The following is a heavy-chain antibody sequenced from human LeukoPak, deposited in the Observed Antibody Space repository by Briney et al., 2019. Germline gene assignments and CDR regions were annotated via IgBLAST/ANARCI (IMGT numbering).Heavy chain of an antibody. J-gene: IGHJ2*01. D-gene: IGHD4-17*01. V-gene: IGHV3-21*06. CDR2: ISSSSSYI. Sequence: GGSLRLSCEGSGFTFLNHPMHWVRQAPGKGLEWVSSISSSSSYIYYADSVKGRFTISRDNTKSSLFLQMDSLRAEDTAVYYCASTIVTTVYPPGWYFDLWGRGTQVTVSS. CDR1: GFTFLNHP. CDR3: ASTIVTTVYPPGWYFDL.